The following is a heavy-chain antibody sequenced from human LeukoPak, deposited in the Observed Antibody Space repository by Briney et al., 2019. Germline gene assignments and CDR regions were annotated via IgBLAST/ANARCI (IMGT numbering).Heavy chain of an antibody. CDR1: GVSISSSNSY. CDR2: IYYSGNT. D-gene: IGHD4-23*01. Sequence: PSETLSLTCTVSGVSISSSNSYWGWIRQPPGKGLEWIGSIYYSGNTYYNASLKSQVSISIDTSKNQFSLKLSSVTAADTAVYYCARHYTVVTPDFDSWGQGTLVTVSS. J-gene: IGHJ4*02. V-gene: IGHV4-39*01. CDR3: ARHYTVVTPDFDS.